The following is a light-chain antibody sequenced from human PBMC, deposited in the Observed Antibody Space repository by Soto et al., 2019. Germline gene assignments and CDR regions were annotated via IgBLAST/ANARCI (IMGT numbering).Light chain of an antibody. CDR3: CSYAGSDILI. CDR1: SSDVGGYNY. Sequence: QSALTQPRSVSGSPGQSVTISCTGTSSDVGGYNYVSWYQRHPGKAPKLIISDVTKRPSGVPDRFSGSKSANTASLTISGLQAEDEADYDCCSYAGSDILIFGGGTKVTVL. V-gene: IGLV2-11*01. J-gene: IGLJ2*01. CDR2: DVT.